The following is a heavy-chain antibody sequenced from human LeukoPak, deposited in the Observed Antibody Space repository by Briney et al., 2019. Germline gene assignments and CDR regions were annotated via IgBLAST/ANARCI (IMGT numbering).Heavy chain of an antibody. CDR3: ARTYGSGLSGHGMDV. D-gene: IGHD3-10*01. V-gene: IGHV3-64*01. CDR2: ISSNGGST. Sequence: GGSLRLSCAASGFIFSRSAMHWVRQAPGKGLEFVSAISSNGGSTFYANSVKGRFTISRDNSKNSLYLQMNSLRGEDTAVYYCARTYGSGLSGHGMDVWGQGTTVTVSS. CDR1: GFIFSRSA. J-gene: IGHJ6*02.